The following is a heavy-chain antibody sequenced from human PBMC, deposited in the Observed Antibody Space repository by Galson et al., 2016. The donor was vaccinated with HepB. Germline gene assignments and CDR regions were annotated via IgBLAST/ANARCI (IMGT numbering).Heavy chain of an antibody. CDR1: GGTFSSFA. V-gene: IGHV1-69*06. CDR3: ARPIAAAGTNYYYGMDV. Sequence: SVKVSCKASGGTFSSFAFSWVRQAPGQGLGWMGGIIPIFGTANYAQKFQGRVTITADKSTSTAYMELSSLRSEDTAVYYCARPIAAAGTNYYYGMDVWGQGTTVTVSS. J-gene: IGHJ6*02. CDR2: IIPIFGTA. D-gene: IGHD6-13*01.